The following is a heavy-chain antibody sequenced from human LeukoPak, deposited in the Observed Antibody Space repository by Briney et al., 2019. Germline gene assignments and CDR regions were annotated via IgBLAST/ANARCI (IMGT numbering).Heavy chain of an antibody. CDR1: GFSFTNYA. V-gene: IGHV3-23*01. CDR3: AKDIAGIAAAVFYGMDV. Sequence: PGGSLRLSCVASGFSFTNYAMTWVRQAPGKGLEWVSVTSGSGGTTNYADSVKGRFTISRDNAKNSLYLQMNSLRAEDTALYYCAKDIAGIAAAVFYGMDVWGQGTTVTVSS. D-gene: IGHD6-13*01. CDR2: TSGSGGTT. J-gene: IGHJ6*02.